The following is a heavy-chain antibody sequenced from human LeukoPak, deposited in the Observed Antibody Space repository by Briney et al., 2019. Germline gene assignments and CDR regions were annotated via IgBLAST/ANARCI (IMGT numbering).Heavy chain of an antibody. D-gene: IGHD4-17*01. V-gene: IGHV3-53*01. CDR1: GFTVSSNY. Sequence: GGSLRPSCAASGFTVSSNYMSWVRQAPGKGLEWVSVIYSGGSAYYADSVKGRFTISRDNSKNTLYLQMNGLRAEDTAVYYCARDRLATGPDYGDYSAPIYYYYGMDVWGQGTTVTVSS. CDR2: IYSGGSA. CDR3: ARDRLATGPDYGDYSAPIYYYYGMDV. J-gene: IGHJ6*02.